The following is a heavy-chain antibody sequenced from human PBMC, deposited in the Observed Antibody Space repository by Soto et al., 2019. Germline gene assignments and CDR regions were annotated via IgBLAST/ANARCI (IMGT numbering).Heavy chain of an antibody. J-gene: IGHJ5*02. CDR2: INPSGGST. CDR1: GYTFTNYY. D-gene: IGHD3-22*01. CDR3: ARDQWFFDP. V-gene: IGHV1-46*01. Sequence: QVQLVQSGAEVKKPGASVKVSCKSSGYTFTNYYVHWVRQAPGQRLEWMGIINPSGGSTTYAQKFQGRVTMTRDTSTSTGHMGPSRLGSGDTAVYYWARDQWFFDPWGQGTLVTVS.